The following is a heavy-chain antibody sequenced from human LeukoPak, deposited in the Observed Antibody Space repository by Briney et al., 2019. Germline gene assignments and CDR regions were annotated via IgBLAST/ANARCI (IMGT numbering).Heavy chain of an antibody. CDR3: ARGPALHKNWVGGRWFDP. V-gene: IGHV1-8*01. CDR2: MNPKTGNT. J-gene: IGHJ5*02. Sequence: GASVKVSCKASGYTFTNYDINWVRQATGQGLEWMGWMNPKTGNTGYAQKSQGRVTMTRDTSESTAYMELSSLRSEDTAMYYCARGPALHKNWVGGRWFDPWGQGTLVTVSS. CDR1: GYTFTNYD. D-gene: IGHD3-16*01.